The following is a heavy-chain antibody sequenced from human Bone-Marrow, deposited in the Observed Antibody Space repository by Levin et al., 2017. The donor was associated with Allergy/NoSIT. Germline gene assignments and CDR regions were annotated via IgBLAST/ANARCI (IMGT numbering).Heavy chain of an antibody. J-gene: IGHJ4*02. CDR1: GGSISNYH. V-gene: IGHV4-59*01. Sequence: PSETLSLTCSVSGGSISNYHWNWIRQSPRKGLEWLGYMSYSGSPNYNPSLKSRVTISLDTSKNQVSLRLISVTAADTAVYFCARSHYSESGGYSFENYFDYWGQGTLVTVSS. D-gene: IGHD3-22*01. CDR3: ARSHYSESGGYSFENYFDY. CDR2: MSYSGSP.